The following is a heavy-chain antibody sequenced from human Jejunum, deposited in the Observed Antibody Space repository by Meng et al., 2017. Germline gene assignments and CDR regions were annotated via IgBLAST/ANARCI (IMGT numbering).Heavy chain of an antibody. CDR1: GGSSSGFY. CDR3: TRGTDRAKSGDY. V-gene: IGHV4-34*01. J-gene: IGHJ4*02. D-gene: IGHD1-14*01. CDR2: IHPSGST. Sequence: QVRLQQWGPGLLKPSATLSLTCAVYGGSSSGFYLSWIRQPPGKGLEWIGEIHPSGSTDYNPSLKSRLTISLDTSKNQFSLSLNSATAADTGIYYCTRGTDRAKSGDYWGQGTLVTVSS.